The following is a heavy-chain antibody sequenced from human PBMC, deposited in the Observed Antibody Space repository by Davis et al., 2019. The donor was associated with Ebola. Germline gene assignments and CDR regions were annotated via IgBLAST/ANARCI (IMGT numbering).Heavy chain of an antibody. J-gene: IGHJ1*01. CDR1: GFTFSSYW. CDR2: IKQDGSEK. CDR3: AKESESVRFFQH. V-gene: IGHV3-7*03. D-gene: IGHD3-16*02. Sequence: GGSLRLSCAASGFTFSSYWMTWVRQAPGKGLEWVANIKQDGSEKHYVDPVKGRFTISRDNSKNTLYLQMNSLRVEDTAVYYCAKESESVRFFQHWGQGTLVTVSS.